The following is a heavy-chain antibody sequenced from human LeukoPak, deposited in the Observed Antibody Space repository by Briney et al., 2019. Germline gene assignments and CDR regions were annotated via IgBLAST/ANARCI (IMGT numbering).Heavy chain of an antibody. V-gene: IGHV1-2*02. Sequence: ASVKASCKASGYTFTGYYMHWVRQAPGQGLEWMGWINPNSGGTNYAQKFQGRVTMTRDTSISTAYMELSRLRSDDTAVYYCARDYGDYYYFDYWGQGTLVTVSS. CDR2: INPNSGGT. J-gene: IGHJ4*02. CDR1: GYTFTGYY. D-gene: IGHD4-17*01. CDR3: ARDYGDYYYFDY.